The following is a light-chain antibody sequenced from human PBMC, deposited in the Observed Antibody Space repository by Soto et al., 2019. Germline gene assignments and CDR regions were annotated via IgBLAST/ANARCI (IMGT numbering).Light chain of an antibody. Sequence: EIVLTQSPGTLSLSPGERATLSCRASRSLSSSYVYWYQKKPGQAPRLLIYAASRRATGIPDRFSGSESATEYTLIISRLEAEYFAVHNCQKPSTFGQGTRLEIK. CDR3: QKPST. V-gene: IGKV3-20*01. CDR1: RSLSSSY. J-gene: IGKJ2*01. CDR2: AAS.